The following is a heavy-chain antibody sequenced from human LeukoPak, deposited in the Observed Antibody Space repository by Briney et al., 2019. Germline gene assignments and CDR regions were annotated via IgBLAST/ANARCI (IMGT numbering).Heavy chain of an antibody. J-gene: IGHJ4*02. V-gene: IGHV3-9*01. CDR2: ISWNSGSI. CDR1: GFTFDDYA. D-gene: IGHD3-9*01. Sequence: GRTLRLSCAASGFTFDDYAMHWVRQAPGKGLEWVSGISWNSGSIGYADSVKGRFTISRDNAKNSLYLQMNSLRAEDTALYYCAKDSGGAGYYSFSYFDYWGQGTLVTVSS. CDR3: AKDSGGAGYYSFSYFDY.